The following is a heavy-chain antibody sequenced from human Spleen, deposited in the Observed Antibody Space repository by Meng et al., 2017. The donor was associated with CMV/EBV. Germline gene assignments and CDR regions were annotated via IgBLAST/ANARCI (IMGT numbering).Heavy chain of an antibody. CDR2: ISASNGYT. Sequence: FTNYGFNWVRQAPGQGLEWMGWISASNGYTDYAQKVQGRVTMTTDTSTSTAYMELRGLRYDDTAVYYCARATKNRVLFVLVPAAADYWGQGTLVTVSS. CDR3: ARATKNRVLFVLVPAAADY. D-gene: IGHD2-2*01. V-gene: IGHV1-18*01. CDR1: FTNYG. J-gene: IGHJ4*02.